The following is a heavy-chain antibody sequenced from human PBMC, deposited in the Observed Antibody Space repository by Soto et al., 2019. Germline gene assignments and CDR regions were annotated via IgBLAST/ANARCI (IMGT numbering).Heavy chain of an antibody. CDR2: INHSGST. V-gene: IGHV4-34*01. CDR1: GGSFSGYY. J-gene: IGHJ6*02. Sequence: QVQLQQWGAGLLKPSETLSLTCAVYGGSFSGYYWSWIRQPPGKGLEWIAEINHSGSTNDNPSLKSRVTISVDTSKNQFSLKLSSVTAADTAVYYCARGPNYGSGSYYIKYYYYGMDVWGQGTTVTVSS. D-gene: IGHD3-10*01. CDR3: ARGPNYGSGSYYIKYYYYGMDV.